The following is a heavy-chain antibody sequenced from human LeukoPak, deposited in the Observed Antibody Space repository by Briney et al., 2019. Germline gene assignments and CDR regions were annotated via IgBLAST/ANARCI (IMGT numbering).Heavy chain of an antibody. Sequence: PSETLSLTCTVSGVSISSSNSYWGWIRHPPGKGLDWIGSIYYSGNTYYNASLKSQVSISIDTPKNQFSLRLTSVTAADTAVYYCARESWYGSGSDAFDIWGQGTMVTVSS. D-gene: IGHD3-10*01. V-gene: IGHV4-39*07. CDR1: GVSISSSNSY. CDR3: ARESWYGSGSDAFDI. CDR2: IYYSGNT. J-gene: IGHJ3*02.